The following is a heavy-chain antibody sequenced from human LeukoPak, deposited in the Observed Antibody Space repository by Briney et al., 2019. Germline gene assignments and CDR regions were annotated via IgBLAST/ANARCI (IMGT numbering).Heavy chain of an antibody. CDR1: GYTITGYY. Sequence: ASVKVSCKASGYTITGYYMHWVRQDPGQGLEWMGWINPNSGCTNYAQKFQVSVTMTRDTSIITAYMELSRLRSDDTAVYYCARQSSYSSGWYAFDIWGQGTMVTVSS. CDR3: ARQSSYSSGWYAFDI. CDR2: INPNSGCT. D-gene: IGHD6-19*01. V-gene: IGHV1-2*02. J-gene: IGHJ3*02.